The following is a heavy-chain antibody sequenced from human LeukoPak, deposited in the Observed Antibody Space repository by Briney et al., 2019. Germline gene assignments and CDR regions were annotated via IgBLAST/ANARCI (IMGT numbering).Heavy chain of an antibody. CDR2: INHSGST. V-gene: IGHV4-31*03. Sequence: SETLSLTCTVSGGSISSGASDWGWIRQHPKRGLEWVGYINHSGSTYYNPSLGSRVTMSVDTSKNQFSLKLSSVTAADSAVYYCARTARQGFTMIVVPFFYFDLWGRGTLVTVSS. J-gene: IGHJ2*01. CDR1: GGSISSGASD. D-gene: IGHD3-22*01. CDR3: ARTARQGFTMIVVPFFYFDL.